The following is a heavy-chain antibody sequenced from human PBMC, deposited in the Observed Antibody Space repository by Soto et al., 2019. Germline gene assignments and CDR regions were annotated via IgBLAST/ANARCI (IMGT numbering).Heavy chain of an antibody. CDR1: GFTFTSSA. CDR2: IVVGSGNT. J-gene: IGHJ4*02. CDR3: AAEDSSSADEFDY. V-gene: IGHV1-58*01. Sequence: ASVKVSCKASGFTFTSSAVQWVRQARGQRLERIGWIVVGSGNTNYAQKFQERVTITRDMSTSTAYMELSSLRSEDTAVYYCAAEDSSSADEFDYWGQGTLVTVSS. D-gene: IGHD6-6*01.